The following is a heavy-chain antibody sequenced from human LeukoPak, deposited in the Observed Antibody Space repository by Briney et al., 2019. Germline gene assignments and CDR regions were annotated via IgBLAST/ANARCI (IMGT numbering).Heavy chain of an antibody. CDR2: IHYSGST. Sequence: SETLSLTCTVSGGYITTSTYFWGWNRQPPGKGLEWIGTIHYSGSTYYDPSLKSRVTISIDTSKNQFSLKLSSVTAADTAVYYCARVPLLRRFDPWGQGTLVIVSS. V-gene: IGHV4-39*07. CDR1: GGYITTSTYF. CDR3: ARVPLLRRFDP. J-gene: IGHJ5*02.